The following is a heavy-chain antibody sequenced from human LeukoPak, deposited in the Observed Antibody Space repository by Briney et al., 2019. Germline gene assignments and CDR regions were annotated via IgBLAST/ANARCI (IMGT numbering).Heavy chain of an antibody. V-gene: IGHV4-4*02. CDR1: GGSISSSNW. D-gene: IGHD4-23*01. CDR3: ARAPYYGGRTPPNWFDP. Sequence: PSGTLSLTCAVSGGSISSSNWWSWVRQPPGKGLEWIGEIYHSGSTNYNPSLKSRVTISVDKSKNQFSLKLSSVTAADTAVYYCARAPYYGGRTPPNWFDPWGQGTLVTVSS. J-gene: IGHJ5*02. CDR2: IYHSGST.